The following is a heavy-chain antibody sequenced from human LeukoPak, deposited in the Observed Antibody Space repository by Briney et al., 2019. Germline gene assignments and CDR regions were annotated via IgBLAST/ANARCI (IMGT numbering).Heavy chain of an antibody. CDR2: ITYDGSNQ. V-gene: IGHV3-30*04. Sequence: PGRSLRLSCAASGLSFSSYTLHWVRQAPGKGLEWVAVITYDGSNQNYADSVRGRFTISRDNSKNTLYLHMNSLRAEDTAVYHCAKLFSSSWGDFDSWGQGTLVTVSS. CDR1: GLSFSSYT. CDR3: AKLFSSSWGDFDS. D-gene: IGHD6-13*01. J-gene: IGHJ4*02.